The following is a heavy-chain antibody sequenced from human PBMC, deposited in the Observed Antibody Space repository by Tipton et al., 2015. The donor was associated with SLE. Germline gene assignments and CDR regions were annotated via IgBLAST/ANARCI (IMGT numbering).Heavy chain of an antibody. CDR3: AKGFDDSGFFLDF. D-gene: IGHD3-22*01. Sequence: SLRLSCEASGFTFSDYSMHWVRQAPDKGLEWVAYVRSDASTRYYGNFVKGRFTISRDNSKNTVYLQMSTLRPDDTALYYCAKGFDDSGFFLDFWGQGTLVTVSS. CDR1: GFTFSDYS. J-gene: IGHJ4*02. V-gene: IGHV3-30*02. CDR2: VRSDASTR.